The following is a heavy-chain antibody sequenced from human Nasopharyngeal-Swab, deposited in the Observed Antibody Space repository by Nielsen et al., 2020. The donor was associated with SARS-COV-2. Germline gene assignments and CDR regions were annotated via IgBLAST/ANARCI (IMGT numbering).Heavy chain of an antibody. CDR2: ISSSGSYM. J-gene: IGHJ4*02. Sequence: GESLKISCAASGFTFSDYTMNWVRQAPGQGLEWVASISSSGSYMYYTDSVKGRFPMSRDNAKNSLYLQMNSRRAEDTAVYYCASDSRYWGQGTLVTVSS. CDR1: GFTFSDYT. D-gene: IGHD2-2*01. V-gene: IGHV3-21*01. CDR3: ASDSRY.